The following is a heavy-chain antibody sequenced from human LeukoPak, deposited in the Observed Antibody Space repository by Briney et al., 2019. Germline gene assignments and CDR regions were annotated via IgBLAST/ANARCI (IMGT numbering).Heavy chain of an antibody. CDR3: AMNDINYDFWSGYYRRNWFDP. CDR2: FDPEDGET. CDR1: GYTLTELS. J-gene: IGHJ5*02. Sequence: GASVKVSCKVSGYTLTELSMHWVRQAPGKGLEWMGGFDPEDGETIYAQKFQGRVTMTEDTSTDTAYMELSSLRSEDTAVYYCAMNDINYDFWSGYYRRNWFDPWGQGTLVTVSS. V-gene: IGHV1-24*01. D-gene: IGHD3-3*01.